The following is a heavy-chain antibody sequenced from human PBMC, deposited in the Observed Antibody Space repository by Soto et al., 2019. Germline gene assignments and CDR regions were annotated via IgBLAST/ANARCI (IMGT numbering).Heavy chain of an antibody. CDR1: GGSISSYY. CDR3: ARGPLEMATIRANWFDP. V-gene: IGHV4-59*01. D-gene: IGHD5-12*01. Sequence: SETLSLTCTVSGGSISSYYWSWIRQPPGKGLEWIGYIYYSGSTNYNPSLKSRVTISVDTSKNQFSLKLSSVTAADTAVYYCARGPLEMATIRANWFDPWGQGTLVTVSS. CDR2: IYYSGST. J-gene: IGHJ5*02.